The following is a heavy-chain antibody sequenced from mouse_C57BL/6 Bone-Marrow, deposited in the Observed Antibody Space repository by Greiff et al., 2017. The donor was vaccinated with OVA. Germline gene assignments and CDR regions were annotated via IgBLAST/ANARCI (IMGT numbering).Heavy chain of an antibody. CDR3: ITTVVATDFDY. CDR2: INPSNGGT. V-gene: IGHV1-53*01. CDR1: GYTFTSYW. J-gene: IGHJ2*01. Sequence: QVHVKQPGTELVKPGASVKLSCKASGYTFTSYWMHWVKQRPGQGLEWIGNINPSNGGTNYNEKFKSKATLTVDKSSSTAYMQLSSLTSEDSAVYYCITTVVATDFDYWGQGTTLTVSS. D-gene: IGHD1-1*01.